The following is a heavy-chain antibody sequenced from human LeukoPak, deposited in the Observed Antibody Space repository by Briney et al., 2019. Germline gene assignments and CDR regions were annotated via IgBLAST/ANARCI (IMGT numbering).Heavy chain of an antibody. CDR1: GGSISSYY. D-gene: IGHD2-15*01. Sequence: SETLSLTCTVSGGSISSYYWSWIRQPAGKGLEWIGRIYTSGSTNYNPSLKSRVTISVDTSKNQFSLKLSSVTAADTAVYYCARHRIDPNSFDPWGQGTLVTVSS. J-gene: IGHJ5*02. CDR2: IYTSGST. V-gene: IGHV4-4*07. CDR3: ARHRIDPNSFDP.